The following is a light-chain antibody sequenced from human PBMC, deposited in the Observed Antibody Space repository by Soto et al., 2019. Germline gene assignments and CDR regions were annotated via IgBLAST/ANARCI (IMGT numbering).Light chain of an antibody. CDR2: EVT. CDR1: SSDVGSYNY. J-gene: IGLJ1*01. Sequence: QSVLTQPPSASGSPGQSVTISCTGTSSDVGSYNYVSWYQQHPGKAPKLMIYEVTKRPSGVPDRFSGSKSGNTASLTVSGLQAEDVADYYCTSYAGSNNFGIFGTGTNVTVL. CDR3: TSYAGSNNFGI. V-gene: IGLV2-8*01.